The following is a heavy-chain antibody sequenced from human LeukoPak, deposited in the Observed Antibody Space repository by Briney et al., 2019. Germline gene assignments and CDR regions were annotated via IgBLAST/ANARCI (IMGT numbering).Heavy chain of an antibody. CDR3: VRDGDYYDSGGYGNI. J-gene: IGHJ4*02. Sequence: SETLSLTCSVSGGSICRGIYSGSWIRQPPAKGLEWFGYILHTGSTSYNPSLKSRVTISVDTSKNQFSLKLSSVTAADTAMYYCVRDGDYYDSGGYGNIWGQGTLVTVSS. D-gene: IGHD3-22*01. V-gene: IGHV4-30-2*01. CDR2: ILHTGST. CDR1: GGSICRGIYS.